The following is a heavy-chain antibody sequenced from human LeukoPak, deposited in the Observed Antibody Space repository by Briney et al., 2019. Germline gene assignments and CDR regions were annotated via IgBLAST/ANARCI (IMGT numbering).Heavy chain of an antibody. CDR3: ARGDSSGYRASQYFDY. J-gene: IGHJ4*02. CDR1: GYTFTSYG. D-gene: IGHD6-19*01. V-gene: IGHV1-18*01. Sequence: ASVKVSCKASGYTFTSYGISWVRQAPGQGLEWMGWISAYNGNTNYAQKLQGRVTMTTDTSTSTAYMELRSPRSDDTAVYYCARGDSSGYRASQYFDYWGQGTLVTVSS. CDR2: ISAYNGNT.